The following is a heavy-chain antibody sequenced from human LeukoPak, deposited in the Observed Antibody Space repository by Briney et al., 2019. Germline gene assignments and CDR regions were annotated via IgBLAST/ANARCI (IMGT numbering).Heavy chain of an antibody. CDR3: ARGNGAAATPFDY. CDR1: GFTFSSYS. D-gene: IGHD6-13*01. J-gene: IGHJ4*02. CDR2: LSSSSSYI. V-gene: IGHV3-21*01. Sequence: GGSLRLSCAASGFTFSSYSMNWVRQAPGKGLEWVSSLSSSSSYIYYADSVKGRFTISRDNAKNSLYLQMNSLRAEDTAVYYCARGNGAAATPFDYWGQGTLVTISS.